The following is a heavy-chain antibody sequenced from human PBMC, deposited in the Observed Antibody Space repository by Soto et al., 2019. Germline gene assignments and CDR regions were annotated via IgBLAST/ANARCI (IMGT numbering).Heavy chain of an antibody. V-gene: IGHV3-48*02. J-gene: IGHJ4*02. D-gene: IGHD6-19*01. CDR3: ARSVEGHFDY. Sequence: EVRLVESGGGLVQPGGSLRLSCAASGFRFNIYSMNWVRQAPGKGLEWSAYISSDNNTIKYGDSVKGRFTISRDNASNLVYLQMNDLRDNDAAVYYCARSVEGHFDYWGQGTVVTVSS. CDR1: GFRFNIYS. CDR2: ISSDNNTI.